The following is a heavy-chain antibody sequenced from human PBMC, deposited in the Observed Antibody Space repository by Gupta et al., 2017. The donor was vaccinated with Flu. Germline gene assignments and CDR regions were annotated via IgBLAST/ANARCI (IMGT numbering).Heavy chain of an antibody. J-gene: IGHJ4*02. CDR2: ISYNGGKE. CDR1: GFTFTTYG. D-gene: IGHD6-13*01. CDR3: AKRGESPATGQYFDY. V-gene: IGHV3-30*18. Sequence: QVQLVESGGGVVQPGRSLRLSCAASGFTFTTYGMHWVRQAPGKGLEWVAAISYNGGKEYYADSVKGRFTISRDNSRNTLYLQMNSLRPEDTAVYYCAKRGESPATGQYFDYWGQGTLVTVSS.